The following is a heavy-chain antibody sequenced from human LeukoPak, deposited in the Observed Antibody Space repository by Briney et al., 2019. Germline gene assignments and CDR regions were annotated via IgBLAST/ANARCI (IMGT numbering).Heavy chain of an antibody. CDR1: GLTFSSSA. D-gene: IGHD2-2*01. J-gene: IGHJ6*03. V-gene: IGHV3-23*01. CDR2: ISGSGSGGST. Sequence: QPGGSLRLSCAASGLTFSSSAMSWVRQAPGKGVGWGSSISGSGSGGSTYYADYVKGRFTIYRDNANVSLYLQMNSLRAEDKAVYYCARDGYQLPNYSYHMDVWGKGTTVTVSS. CDR3: ARDGYQLPNYSYHMDV.